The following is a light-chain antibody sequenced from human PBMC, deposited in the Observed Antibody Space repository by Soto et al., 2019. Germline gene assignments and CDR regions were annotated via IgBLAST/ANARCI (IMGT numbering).Light chain of an antibody. J-gene: IGKJ5*01. CDR2: DAS. CDR3: QQRNTWPIT. V-gene: IGKV3-11*01. Sequence: EIVLTQSPATLSFSPGERATLSCRASHSVDFLLAWYQQKPGQPPRLLMYDASNRATGIPARFSGSGSGTDFTLTISSLEPEDFAIYYCQQRNTWPITFGQGTRLQI. CDR1: HSVDFL.